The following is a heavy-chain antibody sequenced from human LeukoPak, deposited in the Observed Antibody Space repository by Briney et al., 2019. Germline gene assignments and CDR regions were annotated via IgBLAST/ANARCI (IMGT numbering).Heavy chain of an antibody. Sequence: PSETLSLTCAVSGYSISRGYYWGWIGQPPGKGLEWIGSIYHSGSTYYNPSLESRVTISVDTSKNQFSLKLSSVTAADTAVYYCARTSEGAAASNWFDPWGQGTLVTASS. CDR3: ARTSEGAAASNWFDP. V-gene: IGHV4-38-2*01. J-gene: IGHJ5*02. CDR2: IYHSGST. CDR1: GYSISRGYY. D-gene: IGHD6-13*01.